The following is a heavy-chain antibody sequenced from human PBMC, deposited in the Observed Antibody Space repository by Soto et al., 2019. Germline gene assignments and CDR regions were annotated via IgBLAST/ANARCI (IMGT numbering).Heavy chain of an antibody. Sequence: SETLSLTCTVSGAALSSGGYFYTWVRQPPGKGLEWLEYIYYTGTTNYNPSLKSRITVSIDTSKNQFSLNLTSVTAADTALYYCARQRRGGYWFAPWGQGTLVTVSS. CDR2: IYYTGTT. CDR3: ARQRRGGYWFAP. CDR1: GAALSSGGYF. V-gene: IGHV4-61*08. J-gene: IGHJ5*02.